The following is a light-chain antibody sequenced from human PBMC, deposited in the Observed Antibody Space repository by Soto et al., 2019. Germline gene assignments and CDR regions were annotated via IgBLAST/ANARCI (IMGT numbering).Light chain of an antibody. CDR2: DAS. J-gene: IGKJ1*01. Sequence: PGERATLSCRASQSVSSYLAWYQQKPGQAPRLLIYDASNRATGIPARFSGSGSGTDFTLSISRLEPEDFAVYDCQQYGSSPTFGQGTKVDIK. V-gene: IGKV3-20*01. CDR3: QQYGSSPT. CDR1: QSVSSY.